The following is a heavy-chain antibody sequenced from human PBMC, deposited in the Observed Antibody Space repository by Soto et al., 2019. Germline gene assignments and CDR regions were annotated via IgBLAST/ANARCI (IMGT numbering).Heavy chain of an antibody. V-gene: IGHV1-2*02. CDR3: ARDYYYDSSGHIFP. J-gene: IGHJ5*02. CDR1: GYTFTGYY. Sequence: ASVKVSCKASGYTFTGYYMHWVRQAPGQGLEWMGWINPNSGGTNYAQKFQGRVTMTRDTSISTAYMELSRLRSDDTAVYYCARDYYYDSSGHIFPWRQGTLVTVSS. D-gene: IGHD3-22*01. CDR2: INPNSGGT.